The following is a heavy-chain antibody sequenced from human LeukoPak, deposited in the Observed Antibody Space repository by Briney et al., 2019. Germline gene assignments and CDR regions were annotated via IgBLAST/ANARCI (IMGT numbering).Heavy chain of an antibody. J-gene: IGHJ5*02. Sequence: SVKVSCKASGGTFSSYAISWVRQAPGQGLEWMGRIIPIFGTANYAQKFQGRVTITTDESTSTAYMELSSLRYEDTAVYYCARGRGKNYYDSSGYYFNWFDPWGQGTLVTVSS. V-gene: IGHV1-69*05. CDR2: IIPIFGTA. CDR1: GGTFSSYA. CDR3: ARGRGKNYYDSSGYYFNWFDP. D-gene: IGHD3-22*01.